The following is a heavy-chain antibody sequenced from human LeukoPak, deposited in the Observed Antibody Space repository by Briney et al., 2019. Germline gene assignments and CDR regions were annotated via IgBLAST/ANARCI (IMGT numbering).Heavy chain of an antibody. CDR3: AKDLATVLVVDY. Sequence: PGGSLRLSCAASGFTFNSYWMHWVRQAPGKGLVWVSRINSYGGNTFYADSVKGRFTISRDNAKNTLYLQMNSLRAEDTAVYYCAKDLATVLVVDYWGQGTLVTVSS. CDR2: INSYGGNT. J-gene: IGHJ4*02. D-gene: IGHD2-8*02. V-gene: IGHV3-74*01. CDR1: GFTFNSYW.